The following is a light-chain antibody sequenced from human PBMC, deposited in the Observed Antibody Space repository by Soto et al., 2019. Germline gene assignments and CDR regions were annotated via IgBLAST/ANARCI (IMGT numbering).Light chain of an antibody. CDR2: EVS. Sequence: QSALTQPASVSGSPGQSITISCTGTSSDVGAYNYVSWYQQHPGKAPKLMIYEVSNRPSGVSNRFSGSKSGNTASLTISGLQAKDEGYYYCSSYTSGSTWVFGGGTKLTVL. V-gene: IGLV2-14*01. CDR1: SSDVGAYNY. J-gene: IGLJ3*02. CDR3: SSYTSGSTWV.